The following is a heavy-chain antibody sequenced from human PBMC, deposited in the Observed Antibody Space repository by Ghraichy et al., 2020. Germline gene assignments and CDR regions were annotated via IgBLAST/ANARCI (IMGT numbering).Heavy chain of an antibody. Sequence: GGSLRLSCAASGFTFSDYYMAWIRQAPGRELEWFAYIITSSLYTNYAVSVKGRFTVSRDNAQSSLYLQMHGLRVDDTAVYYCARVTASGRYQFDYWGQGTLVTVSS. D-gene: IGHD1-26*01. V-gene: IGHV3-11*06. CDR2: IITSSLYT. CDR3: ARVTASGRYQFDY. J-gene: IGHJ4*02. CDR1: GFTFSDYY.